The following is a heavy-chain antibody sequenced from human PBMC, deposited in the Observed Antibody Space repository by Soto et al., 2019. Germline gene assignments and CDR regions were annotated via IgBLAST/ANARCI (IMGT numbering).Heavy chain of an antibody. D-gene: IGHD3-22*01. Sequence: SVKVSCKASGGTFSIYAISWVRQAPGQGLEWMGGIIPIFGTANYAQKFQGRVTITADESTSTAYMELSSLRSEDTAVYYCASEGYYYDSSGNPRGFDPWGQGTLVTVSS. CDR3: ASEGYYYDSSGNPRGFDP. V-gene: IGHV1-69*13. J-gene: IGHJ5*02. CDR1: GGTFSIYA. CDR2: IIPIFGTA.